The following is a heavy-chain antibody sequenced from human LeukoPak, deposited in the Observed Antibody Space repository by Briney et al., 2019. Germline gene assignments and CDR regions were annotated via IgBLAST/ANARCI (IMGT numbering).Heavy chain of an antibody. J-gene: IGHJ4*02. CDR2: IGTAGDT. D-gene: IGHD6-13*01. CDR1: GFTFSSYD. Sequence: GGSLRPSCAASGFTFSSYDMHWVRQATGKGLEWVSAIGTAGDTYYPGSVKGRFTISRENAKNSLYLQMNSLRAGDTAVYYCARGAIAAAVFDYWGQGTLVTVSS. CDR3: ARGAIAAAVFDY. V-gene: IGHV3-13*01.